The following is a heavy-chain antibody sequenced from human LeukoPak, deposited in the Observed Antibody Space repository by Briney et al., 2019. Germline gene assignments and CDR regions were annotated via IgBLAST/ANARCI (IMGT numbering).Heavy chain of an antibody. Sequence: ASVKVSCKASGYTFTCYYMHWVRQAPGQGLEWMGWINPNTGDTKYAQKFQGRVTMTRATSISTAYMELSRLTSDDTAVYYCASWDNVVVPAAMYGWPDPWGQGTLVTVSS. CDR3: ASWDNVVVPAAMYGWPDP. CDR1: GYTFTCYY. J-gene: IGHJ5*02. D-gene: IGHD2-2*01. V-gene: IGHV1-2*02. CDR2: INPNTGDT.